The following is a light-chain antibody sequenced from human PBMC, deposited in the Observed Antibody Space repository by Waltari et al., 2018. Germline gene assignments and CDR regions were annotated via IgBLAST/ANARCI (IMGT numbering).Light chain of an antibody. CDR1: QSISTS. Sequence: IEMTQSPSSLSASVGDRVTITCQASQSISTSLNWYQQIPGKPSKLLIYLASTLQSGVPSRFSGSGSGTDFSLTISSLQPEDFATYYCQQSYITAYAFGQGTKVEIQ. V-gene: IGKV1-39*01. CDR2: LAS. J-gene: IGKJ2*01. CDR3: QQSYITAYA.